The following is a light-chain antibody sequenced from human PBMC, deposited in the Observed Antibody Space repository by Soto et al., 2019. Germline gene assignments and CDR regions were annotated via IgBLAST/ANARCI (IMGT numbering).Light chain of an antibody. J-gene: IGKJ1*01. CDR3: QQYNSYSPPWT. CDR1: QSVSSW. CDR2: KAS. V-gene: IGKV1-5*03. Sequence: DIQMTQSPSTLSASVGDRVTITCRASQSVSSWLAWYQQKPGKAPKLLIYKASSLESGVPSRFSGSGSGTVFTLIISSLQPDDFATYFCQQYNSYSPPWTFGQGIKVEIK.